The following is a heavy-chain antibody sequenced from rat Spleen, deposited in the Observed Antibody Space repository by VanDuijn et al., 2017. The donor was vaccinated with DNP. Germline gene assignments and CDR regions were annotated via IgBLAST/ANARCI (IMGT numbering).Heavy chain of an antibody. V-gene: IGHV5-31*01. CDR2: IFSSGDST. CDR1: GFTVNNFW. CDR3: TTHRPYYGYNYGFAY. Sequence: EVQLVESGGDLVPPGRSLKLSCVASGFTVNNFWMAWIRQVPGKGLEWVAAIFSSGDSTFYPNSVKGRFTISSDNAKNTLYLQMDSLRSEDTATYYCTTHRPYYGYNYGFAYWGQGTLVTVSS. D-gene: IGHD1-9*01. J-gene: IGHJ3*01.